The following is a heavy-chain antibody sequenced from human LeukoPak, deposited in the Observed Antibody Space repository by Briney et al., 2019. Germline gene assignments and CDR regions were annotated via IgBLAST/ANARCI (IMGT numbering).Heavy chain of an antibody. CDR1: GFTFGSYA. Sequence: GGSLRLSCAASGFTFGSYAMSLVRQAPGKGLEWVSGISTSGGTTSYAESVKGRFTVSRDNPRNTLYMEMNSLRDEDTAVYYCAVMHRYYDGSGYWVQWGQGTLVTVSS. V-gene: IGHV3-23*01. CDR3: AVMHRYYDGSGYWVQ. J-gene: IGHJ4*02. CDR2: ISTSGGTT. D-gene: IGHD3-22*01.